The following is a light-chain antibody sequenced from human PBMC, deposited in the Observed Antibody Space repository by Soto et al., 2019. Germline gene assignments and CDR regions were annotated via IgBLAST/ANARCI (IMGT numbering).Light chain of an antibody. CDR2: DAS. J-gene: IGKJ1*01. CDR1: QRISNSY. Sequence: VITQSPATLSVSPGERATLSCRASQRISNSYLAWYQQKPGQAPRLLLYDASSRATGIPDRVSGSGSGTDFTLTIRSLEPEDFAVYYCQQRSNWPWTFGQGTKVDIK. CDR3: QQRSNWPWT. V-gene: IGKV3D-20*02.